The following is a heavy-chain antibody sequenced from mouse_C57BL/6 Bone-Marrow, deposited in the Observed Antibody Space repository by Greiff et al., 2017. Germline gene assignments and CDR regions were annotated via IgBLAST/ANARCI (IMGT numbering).Heavy chain of an antibody. J-gene: IGHJ3*01. CDR2: INPSNGGT. Sequence: VQLLQPGAELVKPGASVKLSCKVSGYTFTSYWMHWVKQRPGQGLEWIGNINPSNGGTKYNEKFKSKATLTVDKSYSTAYMQLSSLTSEDSAVYYCARCGDGNYGAWFAFWGQGAMVTVSA. CDR3: ARCGDGNYGAWFAF. V-gene: IGHV1-53*01. D-gene: IGHD2-1*01. CDR1: GYTFTSYW.